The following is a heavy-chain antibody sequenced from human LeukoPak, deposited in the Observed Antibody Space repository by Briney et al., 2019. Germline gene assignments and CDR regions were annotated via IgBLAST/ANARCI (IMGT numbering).Heavy chain of an antibody. V-gene: IGHV4-61*02. J-gene: IGHJ4*02. D-gene: IGHD2-15*01. Sequence: SETLSFNCTVSGCPISSGSYYWSWIRQPAGKGLEWIGRIYTSGSTNYNPSLKSRVTISVDTSKNQFSLKLSSVTAADTAVYYCASWVLSGYFDYWGQGTLVTVSS. CDR3: ASWVLSGYFDY. CDR1: GCPISSGSYY. CDR2: IYTSGST.